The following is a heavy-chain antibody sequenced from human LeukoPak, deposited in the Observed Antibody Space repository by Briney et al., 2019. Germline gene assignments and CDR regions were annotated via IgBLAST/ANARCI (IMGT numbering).Heavy chain of an antibody. CDR2: ISGSGGST. D-gene: IGHD4-17*01. CDR1: GFTFSNHT. J-gene: IGHJ5*02. Sequence: GGSLRLSCGASGFTFSNHTMNWVRQAPGKGLEWVSAISGSGGSTYYADSVKGRFTISRDNSKNTLYLQMNSLRAEDTAVYYCALHINGDYESRFDPWGQGTLVTVSS. V-gene: IGHV3-23*01. CDR3: ALHINGDYESRFDP.